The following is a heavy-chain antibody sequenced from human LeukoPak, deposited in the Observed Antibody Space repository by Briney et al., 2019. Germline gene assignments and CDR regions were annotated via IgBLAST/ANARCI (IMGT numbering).Heavy chain of an antibody. CDR3: ARDQARYSSGWYVPYYYGMDV. J-gene: IGHJ6*02. D-gene: IGHD6-19*01. CDR2: IFGGGQTNT. CDR1: GFTFSAYT. V-gene: IGHV3-23*03. Sequence: GGSLRLSCAASGFTFSAYTMSWVRQAPGKGLEWVAGIFGGGQTNTYYADSVKGRFTISRDNSRDTLYLQMNSLRAEDTAVYYCARDQARYSSGWYVPYYYGMDVWGQGTTVTVSS.